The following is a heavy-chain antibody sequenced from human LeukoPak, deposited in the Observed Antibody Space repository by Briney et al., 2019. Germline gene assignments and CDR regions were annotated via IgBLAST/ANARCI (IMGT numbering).Heavy chain of an antibody. V-gene: IGHV3-30*18. J-gene: IGHJ4*02. CDR1: GFTFSSYG. CDR2: ISYDGSNK. D-gene: IGHD6-19*01. Sequence: PGRSLRLSCAASGFTFSSYGMHWVRQAPGKGLEWVAVISYDGSNKYYADSVKGRFTISRDNSKNTLYLQMNSLRAEDTAVYYCAKALSSGFDYWSQGTLVTVSS. CDR3: AKALSSGFDY.